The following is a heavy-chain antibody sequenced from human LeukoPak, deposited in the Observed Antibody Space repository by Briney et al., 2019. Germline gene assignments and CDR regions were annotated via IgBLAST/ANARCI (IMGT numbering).Heavy chain of an antibody. CDR3: AKDGIFDY. J-gene: IGHJ4*02. CDR2: INANGGST. Sequence: GGSLRLSRAASGFTFRSYAMSWVRQAPGKGLEWVSAINANGGSTYYADSVKGRFTISRDNSKNTLFLQMNSLRAEDTAVYYCAKDGIFDYWGQGTLVTVSS. CDR1: GFTFRSYA. V-gene: IGHV3-23*01. D-gene: IGHD1-26*01.